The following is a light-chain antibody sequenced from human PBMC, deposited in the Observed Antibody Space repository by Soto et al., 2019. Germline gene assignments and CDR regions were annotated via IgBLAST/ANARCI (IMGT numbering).Light chain of an antibody. CDR1: SSDVGGYSY. CDR2: DVT. J-gene: IGLJ1*01. CDR3: CSFSGSLSSYV. V-gene: IGLV2-11*01. Sequence: QSALTQPHSVSGSPGQSVAISCTGTSSDVGGYSYVSWYLQHPGKAPKLMIYDVTKRPSGVPDRFSGSKSANTASLTISGLQAEDEGDYYCCSFSGSLSSYVFGTGTKLTVL.